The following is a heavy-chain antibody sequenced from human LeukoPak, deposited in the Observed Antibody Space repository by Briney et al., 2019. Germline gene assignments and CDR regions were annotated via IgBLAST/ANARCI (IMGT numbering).Heavy chain of an antibody. CDR1: GFTFSSYS. J-gene: IGHJ4*02. CDR3: ARDEEVAVAVFDY. V-gene: IGHV3-21*01. Sequence: SGGSLRLSCAASGFTFSSYSMNWVRQAPGKGLEWVSSISSSSSYIYYADSVKGRFSISRDNAKNSLYLQMNSLRAEDTAVYYCARDEEVAVAVFDYWGQGTLVAVSS. D-gene: IGHD6-19*01. CDR2: ISSSSSYI.